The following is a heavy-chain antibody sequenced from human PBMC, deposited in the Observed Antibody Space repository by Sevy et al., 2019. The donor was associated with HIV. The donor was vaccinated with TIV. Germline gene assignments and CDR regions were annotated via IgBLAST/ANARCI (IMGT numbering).Heavy chain of an antibody. CDR3: TARGGYSYGLFDY. D-gene: IGHD5-18*01. J-gene: IGHJ4*02. CDR2: IKSKTDGGTT. V-gene: IGHV3-15*01. CDR1: GFTFSNAW. Sequence: GGSLRLSCAASGFTFSNAWMSWVRQAPGKGLEWVGRIKSKTDGGTTDYAAPGKGRFTISRDDSKITLYLQMNSLKTEATDVSYCTARGGYSYGLFDYWGQGTLVTVSS.